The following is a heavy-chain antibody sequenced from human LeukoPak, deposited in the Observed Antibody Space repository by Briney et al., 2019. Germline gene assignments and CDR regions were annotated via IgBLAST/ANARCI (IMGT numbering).Heavy chain of an antibody. CDR1: GYTFTSYY. J-gene: IGHJ4*02. V-gene: IGHV1-46*01. Sequence: ASVKVSCKASGYTFTSYYMHWVRQAPGQGLEWMGIINPSGGSTSYAQKFQGRVTMTRDTSASTAYMELSSLRSEDTAVYYCAREPPHLSSGSYYLSYWGQGTLVTVSS. CDR2: INPSGGST. CDR3: AREPPHLSSGSYYLSY. D-gene: IGHD1-26*01.